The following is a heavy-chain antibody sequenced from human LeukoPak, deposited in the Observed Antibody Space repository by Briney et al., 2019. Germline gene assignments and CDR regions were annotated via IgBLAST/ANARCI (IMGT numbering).Heavy chain of an antibody. D-gene: IGHD2-15*01. V-gene: IGHV3-21*01. CDR1: GFTFSSYS. Sequence: GGSLRLSCAASGFTFSSYSMNWVRQAPGKGLEWVSSISSGSSYIYYADSVKGRFTISRDNAKNSLYLQMNSLRAEDTAVYYCARGVMPPLPDWFDSWGQGTLVTVSS. CDR2: ISSGSSYI. J-gene: IGHJ5*01. CDR3: ARGVMPPLPDWFDS.